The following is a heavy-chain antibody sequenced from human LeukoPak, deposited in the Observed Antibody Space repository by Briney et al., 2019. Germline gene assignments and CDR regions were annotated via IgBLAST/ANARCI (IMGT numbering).Heavy chain of an antibody. CDR1: GFTFSSYA. V-gene: IGHV3-23*01. Sequence: GGSLRLSSAPSGFTFSSYAMSWVRHARGKGLERVSAISGSGGSTYYAVSVKGRFIISRDNSKNTLYLQMNSLKAEDTAVFYCAKESGRFCRGGSCYGGPGGIDYWGQGTLVTVSS. CDR3: AKESGRFCRGGSCYGGPGGIDY. J-gene: IGHJ4*02. D-gene: IGHD2-15*01. CDR2: ISGSGGST.